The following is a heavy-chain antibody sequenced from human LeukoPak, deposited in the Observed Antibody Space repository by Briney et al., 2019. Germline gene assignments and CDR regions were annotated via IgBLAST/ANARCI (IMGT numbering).Heavy chain of an antibody. CDR2: IRSKPTGYAT. Sequence: EGSLKLSSATSLVTLTESTTHCVPQASGKGLEWVGRIRSKPTGYATAYAAWVKSTFIISRDDATHTAYLQMNGLQTEAKAVSFSRKHDDCGTFPLDYCGPGTLVTVSS. D-gene: IGHD1-7*01. J-gene: IGHJ4*03. CDR3: RKHDDCGTFPLDY. CDR1: LVTLTEST. V-gene: IGHV3-73*01.